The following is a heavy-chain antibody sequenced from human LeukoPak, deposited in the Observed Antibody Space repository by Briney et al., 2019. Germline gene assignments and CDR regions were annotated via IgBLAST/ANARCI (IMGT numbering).Heavy chain of an antibody. CDR1: GYTFTSYG. Sequence: GASVKVSCKASGYTFTSYGISLARQAPGQGLEWMGWISAYNGNTNYAQKLQGRVTMTTDTSTSTAYMELRSLRSDDTAVYYCATVTVAGSFDYWGQGTLVTVSS. D-gene: IGHD6-19*01. J-gene: IGHJ4*02. CDR2: ISAYNGNT. V-gene: IGHV1-18*01. CDR3: ATVTVAGSFDY.